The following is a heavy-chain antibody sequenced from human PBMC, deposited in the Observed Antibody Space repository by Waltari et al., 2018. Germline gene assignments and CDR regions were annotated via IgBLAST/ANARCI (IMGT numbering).Heavy chain of an antibody. D-gene: IGHD6-19*01. CDR1: GFTFSSYS. CDR3: ARRISSGWFNYYYGMDV. Sequence: EVQLVESGGGLVKPGGSLRLSCAASGFTFSSYSMNWVRQAPGKGLEWVSSISSSSSYIYYADSVKGRFTISRDNAKNSLYLQMNSLRAEDTAVYYCARRISSGWFNYYYGMDVWGQGTTVIVSS. CDR2: ISSSSSYI. J-gene: IGHJ6*02. V-gene: IGHV3-21*01.